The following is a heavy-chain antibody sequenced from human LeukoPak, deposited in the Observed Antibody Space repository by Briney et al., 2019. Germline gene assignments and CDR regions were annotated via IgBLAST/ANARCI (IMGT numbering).Heavy chain of an antibody. Sequence: GGSLRLSCAASGFTFSSYGMHWVRQAPGQGLEWVAVIWYDGSNKYYADSVKGRFTISRDNSKNTLYLQMNSLRAEDTAVYYCARDPQSIAVAGHFDYWGQGTLVTVSS. V-gene: IGHV3-33*01. CDR1: GFTFSSYG. J-gene: IGHJ4*02. CDR3: ARDPQSIAVAGHFDY. D-gene: IGHD6-19*01. CDR2: IWYDGSNK.